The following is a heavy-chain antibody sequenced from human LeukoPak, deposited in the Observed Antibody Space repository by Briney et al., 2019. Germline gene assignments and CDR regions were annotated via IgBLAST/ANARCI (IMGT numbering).Heavy chain of an antibody. Sequence: PGGSLRLSCAASGFIFNNYAMHWVRRGPGKGLEWVALISYDGTNKYYADSVKGRFTISRDNSKNTLYLQMNSLRAEDTAVYYCARAGYYYDSSGYYQSDYWGQGTLVIVSS. CDR1: GFIFNNYA. V-gene: IGHV3-30-3*01. CDR2: ISYDGTNK. CDR3: ARAGYYYDSSGYYQSDY. D-gene: IGHD3-22*01. J-gene: IGHJ4*02.